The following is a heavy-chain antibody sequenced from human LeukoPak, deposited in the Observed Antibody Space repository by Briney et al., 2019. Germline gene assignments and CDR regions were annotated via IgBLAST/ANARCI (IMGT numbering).Heavy chain of an antibody. Sequence: GGSLRLSCAASGFTFSSYWMHWVRQAPGEGLAWVSEINSDGSITNYADSVKGRFTISRDNAKNTLFLQMNSLRAEDTAVYYCTKLAADDSWGQGTLVTVSS. V-gene: IGHV3-74*01. CDR1: GFTFSSYW. CDR2: INSDGSIT. J-gene: IGHJ4*02. D-gene: IGHD6-13*01. CDR3: TKLAADDS.